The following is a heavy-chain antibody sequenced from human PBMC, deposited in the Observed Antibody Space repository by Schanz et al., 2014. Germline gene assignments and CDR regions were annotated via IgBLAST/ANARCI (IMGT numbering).Heavy chain of an antibody. CDR2: ISGGGGTR. D-gene: IGHD2-2*01. CDR1: GFSLNTYG. J-gene: IGHJ6*02. V-gene: IGHV3-23*01. Sequence: AQLMESGGGVVQPGTSLILSCSVSGFSLNTYGIHWFRQPAGKGLEWVSGISGGGGTRNYADSVKGRCTVFRDNSKRTLYLEINDPRAEDTAVYYCAKDSCSSTACYGYGMDVWGQGSTVTVSS. CDR3: AKDSCSSTACYGYGMDV.